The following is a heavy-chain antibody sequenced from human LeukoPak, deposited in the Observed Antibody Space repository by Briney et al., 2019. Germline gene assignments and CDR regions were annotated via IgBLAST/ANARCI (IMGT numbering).Heavy chain of an antibody. D-gene: IGHD5-18*01. CDR2: INHSGST. J-gene: IGHJ4*02. V-gene: IGHV4-34*01. CDR1: GGSISSYY. Sequence: PSETLSLTCTVSGGSISSYYWSWIRQPPGKGLEWIGEINHSGSTNYNPSLKSRVTISVDTSKNQFSLKLSSVTAADTAVYYCARGGYSYGRRKGPFDYWGQGTLVTVSS. CDR3: ARGGYSYGRRKGPFDY.